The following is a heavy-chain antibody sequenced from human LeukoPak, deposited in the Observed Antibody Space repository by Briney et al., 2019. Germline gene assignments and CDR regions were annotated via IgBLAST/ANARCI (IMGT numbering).Heavy chain of an antibody. Sequence: GGSLRLSCAASGFTFSSYGMHWVRQAPGKGLEWVAFIRYDGSNKYYADSVKGRFTISRDNSKNTLYLQMNSLRAEDMALYYCAKDSGRWLQLGWFDPWGQGTLVTVSS. D-gene: IGHD5-24*01. CDR1: GFTFSSYG. CDR2: IRYDGSNK. CDR3: AKDSGRWLQLGWFDP. J-gene: IGHJ5*02. V-gene: IGHV3-30*02.